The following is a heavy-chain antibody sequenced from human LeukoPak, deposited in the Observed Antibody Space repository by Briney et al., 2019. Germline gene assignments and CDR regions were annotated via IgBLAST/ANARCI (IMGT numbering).Heavy chain of an antibody. CDR1: GGSISSSSYY. D-gene: IGHD6-19*01. J-gene: IGHJ4*02. Sequence: SPSETLSLTCTVSGGSISSSSYYWGWIRQPPGKGLEWIGSIYYSGSTYYNPSLKSRVTISVDTSKNQFSLKLSSVTAADTAVYYCARDAEGYSSTRPDYWGQGTLVTVSS. CDR3: ARDAEGYSSTRPDY. CDR2: IYYSGST. V-gene: IGHV4-39*07.